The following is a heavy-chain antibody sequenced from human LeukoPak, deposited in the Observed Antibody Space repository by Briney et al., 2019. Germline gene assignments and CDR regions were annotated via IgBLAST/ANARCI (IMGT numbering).Heavy chain of an antibody. CDR1: GGSISSGDYY. J-gene: IGHJ4*02. V-gene: IGHV4-30-4*08. CDR3: ARGSAYYDFWSGLY. CDR2: IYYSGST. D-gene: IGHD3-3*01. Sequence: SETLSLTCTVSGGSISSGDYYWSWIRQPPGKGLEWIGYIYYSGSTYYNPSLKSRVTISVDTSKNQFSLKLSSVTAADTAVYYCARGSAYYDFWSGLYWGQGTLVTVSS.